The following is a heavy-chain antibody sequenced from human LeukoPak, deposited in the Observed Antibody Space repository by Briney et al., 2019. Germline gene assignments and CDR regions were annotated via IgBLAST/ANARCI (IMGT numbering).Heavy chain of an antibody. J-gene: IGHJ4*02. D-gene: IGHD6-13*01. CDR1: GGSLSGYY. CDR3: ARAAGAAGGQYFDY. Sequence: SETLSLTCTVSGGSLSGYYWSWIRQPAGQGLEWIGRVYSNGDTRFNPSLKSRVTMSVDTSKNQLSLDLGPVTAADTAVYYCARAAGAAGGQYFDYWGQGTLVTVSS. V-gene: IGHV4-4*07. CDR2: VYSNGDT.